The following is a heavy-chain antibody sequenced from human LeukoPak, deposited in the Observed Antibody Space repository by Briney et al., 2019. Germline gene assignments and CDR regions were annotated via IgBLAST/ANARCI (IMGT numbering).Heavy chain of an antibody. V-gene: IGHV3-23*01. Sequence: GGSLRLSCAASGFTFSNYGMSWVRQAPGKGLEWVSGIGGSGGSTYYADSVKGRFTISRDNSKNTLYLQMNSVRAEDTAIYYCAKDLRPGMATITGNFDYWGQGTLVTVSS. J-gene: IGHJ4*02. D-gene: IGHD5-24*01. CDR3: AKDLRPGMATITGNFDY. CDR2: IGGSGGST. CDR1: GFTFSNYG.